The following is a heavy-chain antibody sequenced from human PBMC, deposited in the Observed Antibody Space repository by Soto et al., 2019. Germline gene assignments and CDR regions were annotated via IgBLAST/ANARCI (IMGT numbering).Heavy chain of an antibody. CDR2: ISGSGGST. J-gene: IGHJ6*02. V-gene: IGHV3-23*01. Sequence: GGSLRLSCAASGFTFSSYAMSWVRQAPGKGLEWVSAISGSGGSTYYADSVKGRFTISRDNSKNTLYLQMNSLRAEDTAVYYCAKEGYDILTGYRTYYYYGMDVWGQGTTVTVSS. D-gene: IGHD3-9*01. CDR1: GFTFSSYA. CDR3: AKEGYDILTGYRTYYYYGMDV.